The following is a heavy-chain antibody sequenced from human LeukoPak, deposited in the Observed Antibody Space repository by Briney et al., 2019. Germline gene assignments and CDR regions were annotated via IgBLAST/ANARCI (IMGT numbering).Heavy chain of an antibody. CDR2: ISGSGGST. D-gene: IGHD6-13*01. J-gene: IGHJ6*03. CDR1: GFTFSRYG. V-gene: IGHV3-23*01. Sequence: GGSLRLSCAASGFTFSRYGMSWVRQAPGKGLEWVSAISGSGGSTYYADSMKGRFTISRDKPKNTLYLQMNSLRTEDTAVYYCARGAARSHYYYMDVWGKGTTVTISS. CDR3: ARGAARSHYYYMDV.